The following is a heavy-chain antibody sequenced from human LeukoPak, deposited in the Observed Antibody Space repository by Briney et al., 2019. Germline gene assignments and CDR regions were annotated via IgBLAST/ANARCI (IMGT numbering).Heavy chain of an antibody. D-gene: IGHD3-22*01. V-gene: IGHV1-8*01. CDR2: MNPNSGNT. CDR1: GYTFTSYD. J-gene: IGHJ4*02. CDR3: ARGITCYYDSSGSE. Sequence: GASVKVSCKASGYTFTSYDINWVRQATGQGLEWMGWMNPNSGNTGYAQKFQGRVTMTRNTSISTAYMELSSLRSEDTAVYYCARGITCYYDSSGSEWGQGTLVTVSS.